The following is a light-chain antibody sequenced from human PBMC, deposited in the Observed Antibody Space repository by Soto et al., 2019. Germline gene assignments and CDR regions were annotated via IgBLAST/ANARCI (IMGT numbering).Light chain of an antibody. V-gene: IGKV3-20*01. Sequence: EIVLTQSPGTLSLSPGDRATLSCRASQSVSSRSLAWYQQKPGQAPRLLIYSASSRARGIPDRFSGSGSGTDFTLTINRLGPEDFAVYYCQQYDTSPPRLTFGGGTKVDIK. CDR2: SAS. J-gene: IGKJ4*01. CDR1: QSVSSRS. CDR3: QQYDTSPPRLT.